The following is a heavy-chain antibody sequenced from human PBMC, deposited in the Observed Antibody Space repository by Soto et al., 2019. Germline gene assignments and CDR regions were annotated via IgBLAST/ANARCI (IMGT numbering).Heavy chain of an antibody. V-gene: IGHV4-34*01. CDR3: ARELGRGPYYYGMDV. D-gene: IGHD3-10*01. CDR2: INHSGST. J-gene: IGHJ6*02. CDR1: GGSFSGYY. Sequence: SETLSLTCAVYGGSFSGYYWSWIRQPPGKGLEWIGEINHSGSTNYSPSFQGHVTISADKSISTAYLQWSSLKASDTAMYYCARELGRGPYYYGMDVWGQGTTVTVSS.